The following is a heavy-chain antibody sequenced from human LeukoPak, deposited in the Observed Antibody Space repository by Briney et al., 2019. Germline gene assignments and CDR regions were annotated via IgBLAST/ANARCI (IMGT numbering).Heavy chain of an antibody. Sequence: GGSLRLSCAASGFTFSSYAMSWVRQAPGKGLEWVSTISGSGGTTYYADSVKGRFTISRDNSKNSLYLQMNSLRAEDTAVYYCARRKGSSWYGPGDAFDIWGQGTMVTVSS. CDR3: ARRKGSSWYGPGDAFDI. D-gene: IGHD6-13*01. J-gene: IGHJ3*02. V-gene: IGHV3-23*01. CDR1: GFTFSSYA. CDR2: ISGSGGTT.